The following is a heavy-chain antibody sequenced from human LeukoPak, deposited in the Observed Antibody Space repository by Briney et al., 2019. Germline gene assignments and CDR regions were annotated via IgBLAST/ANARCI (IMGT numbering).Heavy chain of an antibody. V-gene: IGHV4-4*02. CDR3: ARGGYSSSWYRA. D-gene: IGHD6-13*01. Sequence: PSETLSLTCAVSGGSISSSNWWSWVRQPPGKGLEWIGEIYHSGSTNYNPSLKSRVTISVDTSKNQFSLKLSSVTAADTAVYYCARGGYSSSWYRAWGQGTLVTVSS. CDR2: IYHSGST. CDR1: GGSISSSNW. J-gene: IGHJ5*02.